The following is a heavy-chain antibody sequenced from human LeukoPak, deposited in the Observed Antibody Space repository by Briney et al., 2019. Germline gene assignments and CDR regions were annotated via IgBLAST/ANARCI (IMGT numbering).Heavy chain of an antibody. CDR1: GGSISSGSYY. Sequence: SETLSLTCTVSGGSISSGSYYWSWIRQPPGKGLEWIGYIYYSGSTYYNPSLKSRVTISVDTSKNQFSLKLSSVTAADTAVYYCARDFDFWSSRNNDAFDIWGQGTMVTVSS. CDR2: IYYSGST. V-gene: IGHV4-30-4*08. D-gene: IGHD3/OR15-3a*01. J-gene: IGHJ3*02. CDR3: ARDFDFWSSRNNDAFDI.